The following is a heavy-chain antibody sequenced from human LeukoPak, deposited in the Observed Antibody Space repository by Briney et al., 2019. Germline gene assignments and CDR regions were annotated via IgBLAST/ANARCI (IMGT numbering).Heavy chain of an antibody. J-gene: IGHJ4*02. CDR1: GGSISSSSYY. Sequence: PSETLSLTCTVSGGSISSSSYYWGWIRQPPGKGLEWIGSIYYSGSTYYNPSLKSRVTISVDTSKNQFSLKLSSVTAADTAVYYCARVAYPYYFDYWGQGTLVTVSS. CDR2: IYYSGST. CDR3: ARVAYPYYFDY. V-gene: IGHV4-39*01.